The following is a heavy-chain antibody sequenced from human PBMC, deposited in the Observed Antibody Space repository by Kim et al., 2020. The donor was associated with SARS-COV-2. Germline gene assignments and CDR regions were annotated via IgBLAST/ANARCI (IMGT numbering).Heavy chain of an antibody. CDR3: ARDSVRHFDY. V-gene: IGHV6-1*01. D-gene: IGHD6-6*01. J-gene: IGHJ4*02. CDR2: YN. Sequence: YNDYAVSVKSRMTTNPDTSKNQVSLQLNSVTPEDTAVYYCARDSVRHFDYWGQGTLVTVSS.